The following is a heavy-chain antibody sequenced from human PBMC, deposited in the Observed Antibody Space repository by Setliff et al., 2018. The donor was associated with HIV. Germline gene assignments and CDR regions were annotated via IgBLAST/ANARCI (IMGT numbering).Heavy chain of an antibody. V-gene: IGHV4-61*02. D-gene: IGHD3-10*01. CDR3: ARRQAEDYGSGRFDC. CDR2: IYTSGST. CDR1: GGSISSASYY. Sequence: SEILSLTCTVSGGSISSASYYWSWIRQPAGKGLEWIGRIYTSGSTNYNPSLKSRVTISVDTSKNQFSLKLSSVTAADTAVYYCARRQAEDYGSGRFDCWGHGMLVTVSS. J-gene: IGHJ4*01.